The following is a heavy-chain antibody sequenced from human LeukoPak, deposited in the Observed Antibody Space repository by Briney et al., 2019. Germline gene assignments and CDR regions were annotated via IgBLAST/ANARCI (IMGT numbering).Heavy chain of an antibody. J-gene: IGHJ6*04. V-gene: IGHV4-30-2*01. D-gene: IGHD3-9*01. CDR2: IYHSGST. CDR3: ARNHLTGYFYYGMDV. CDR1: GGSISSGGYS. Sequence: PSETLSLTCAVSGGSISSGGYSWSWIRQPPGKGLERIGYIYHSGSTYYNPSLKSRVTISVDRSKTQFSLKLSSVTAADTAVYYCARNHLTGYFYYGMDVWGKGTTVTVSS.